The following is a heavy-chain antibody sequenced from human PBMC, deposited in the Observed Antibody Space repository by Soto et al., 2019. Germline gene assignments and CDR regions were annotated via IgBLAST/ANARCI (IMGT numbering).Heavy chain of an antibody. CDR3: ARGRIQLWYSFDY. V-gene: IGHV4-61*01. Sequence: PSETLSLTCTVSGDSVSSGTYYWSWIRQPPGKGLEWIGYIYFIGASNYNPSLKSRATISIDTSKNQFSLMLSSVTAADTAVYYCARGRIQLWYSFDYWGQGTLVTVSS. D-gene: IGHD5-18*01. CDR1: GDSVSSGTYY. J-gene: IGHJ4*02. CDR2: IYFIGAS.